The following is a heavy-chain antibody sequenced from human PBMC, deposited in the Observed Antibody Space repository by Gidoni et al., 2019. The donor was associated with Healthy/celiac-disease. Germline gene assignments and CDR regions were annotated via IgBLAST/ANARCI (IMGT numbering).Heavy chain of an antibody. D-gene: IGHD1-20*01. CDR3: ARARYNWKRYYYGMDV. V-gene: IGHV4-34*01. CDR2: INHSGST. Sequence: QVQLQQWGAGLLKPSETLSLTCAVYGGSFSGYYWSWIRQPPGKGLEWIGEINHSGSTNYNPSLKSRVTISVDTSKNQFSLKLSSVTAADTAVYYCARARYNWKRYYYGMDVWGQGTTVTVSS. CDR1: GGSFSGYY. J-gene: IGHJ6*02.